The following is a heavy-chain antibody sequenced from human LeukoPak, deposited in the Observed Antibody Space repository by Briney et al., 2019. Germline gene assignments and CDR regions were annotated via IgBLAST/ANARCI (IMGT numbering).Heavy chain of an antibody. J-gene: IGHJ5*02. D-gene: IGHD4-17*01. Sequence: SETLSLTCTVSGGSISSYYWSWIRQPPGKGLEWIGYIYYSGSTNYNPSLKSRVTISVDTSKNQLSLKLSSVTAADTAVYYCARTDYGTNWFDPWGQGTLVTVSS. CDR2: IYYSGST. V-gene: IGHV4-59*08. CDR3: ARTDYGTNWFDP. CDR1: GGSISSYY.